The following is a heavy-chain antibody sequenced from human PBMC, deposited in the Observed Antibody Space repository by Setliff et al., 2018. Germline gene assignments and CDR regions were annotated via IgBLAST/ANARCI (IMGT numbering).Heavy chain of an antibody. CDR2: ISHSGDP. CDR1: GGSFSGYH. D-gene: IGHD2-2*01. Sequence: SETLSLTCAVYGGSFSGYHWSWIRQPPGKGLEWIGEISHSGDPNYNPSLKSRVTISLDMSENQISLKLNPVTAADTAVYYCVRTFNGSPADRWGQGTLVTVSS. V-gene: IGHV4-34*01. CDR3: VRTFNGSPADR. J-gene: IGHJ5*02.